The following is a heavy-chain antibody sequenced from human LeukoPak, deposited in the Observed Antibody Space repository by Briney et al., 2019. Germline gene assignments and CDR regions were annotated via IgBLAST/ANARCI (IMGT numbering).Heavy chain of an antibody. CDR3: ARGGIRRPPQI. CDR2: INHSGST. V-gene: IGHV4-34*01. J-gene: IGHJ3*02. CDR1: GGSFSGYY. Sequence: SETLSLTCAVYGGSFSGYYWSWIRQPPGKGPEWIGEINHSGSTNYNPSLKSRVTISVDTSKNQFSLKLSSVTAADTAVYYCARGGIRRPPQIWGQGTMVTVSS.